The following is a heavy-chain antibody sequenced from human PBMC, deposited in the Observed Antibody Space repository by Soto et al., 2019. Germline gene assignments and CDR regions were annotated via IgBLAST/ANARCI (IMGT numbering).Heavy chain of an antibody. Sequence: ASVKVSCKASGGTFSSYAISWVGPAPGQGLEWMGGIIPIVGTAIYAQKFQGRVTITADESTSTAYVELSSLRSEDTAVYYCAGGRISSRFFDRLQPFDPWGQGTLVTSPQ. CDR1: GGTFSSYA. D-gene: IGHD3-3*01. V-gene: IGHV1-69*13. CDR2: IIPIVGTA. J-gene: IGHJ5*02. CDR3: AGGRISSRFFDRLQPFDP.